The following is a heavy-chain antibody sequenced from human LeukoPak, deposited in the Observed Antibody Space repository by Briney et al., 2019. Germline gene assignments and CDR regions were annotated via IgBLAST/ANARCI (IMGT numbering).Heavy chain of an antibody. CDR2: INSDGSIT. CDR1: GFTFTTYC. J-gene: IGHJ6*02. D-gene: IGHD5-18*01. CDR3: ARDAVDTANAV. V-gene: IGHV3-74*01. Sequence: PGGSLILSCAASGFTFTTYCMHWVRQAPGRGLVWVSHINSDGSITSYADSVKGRFTISRDNAKNTLYLQMNSLRAEDTAVYYCARDAVDTANAVWGQGTTVTVSS.